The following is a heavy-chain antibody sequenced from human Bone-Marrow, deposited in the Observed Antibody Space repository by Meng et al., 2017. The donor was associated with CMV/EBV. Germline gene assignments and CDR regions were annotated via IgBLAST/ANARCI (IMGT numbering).Heavy chain of an antibody. V-gene: IGHV3-23*01. CDR2: IGGGGHDP. D-gene: IGHD3-10*01. J-gene: IGHJ4*02. CDR3: TSNLWFGELLYFDY. CDR1: GFTFSSYA. Sequence: GFTFSSYAMTWVRQAPGKGLEWVSGIGGGGHDPYYADYVKGRFTISRDNSKNTLYLQMNSLKTEDTAVYYCTSNLWFGELLYFDYWGQGTLVTVSS.